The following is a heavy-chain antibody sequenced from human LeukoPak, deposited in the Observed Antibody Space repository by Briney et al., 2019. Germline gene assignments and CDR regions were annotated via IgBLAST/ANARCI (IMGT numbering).Heavy chain of an antibody. J-gene: IGHJ4*02. D-gene: IGHD3-10*01. CDR3: ARRTGVFYGSGSYYNVGRFDY. Sequence: SETLSLTCAVYGGSFSGYYWSWIRQPPGKGLEWIGEINHSGSTNYNPSLKGRVTISVDTSKNQFSLKLSSVTAADTAVYYCARRTGVFYGSGSYYNVGRFDYWGQGTLVTVSS. CDR1: GGSFSGYY. V-gene: IGHV4-34*01. CDR2: INHSGST.